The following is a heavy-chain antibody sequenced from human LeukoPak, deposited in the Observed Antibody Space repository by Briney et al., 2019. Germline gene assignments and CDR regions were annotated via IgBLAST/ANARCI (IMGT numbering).Heavy chain of an antibody. V-gene: IGHV4-4*07. D-gene: IGHD3-10*01. Sequence: PSETLPLTCTVSGGSISNYYLSWIRQPAGKGLEWIGRIYSRVTTYNPSLKSRVTMSADTSRNHVSLTLNSVTAADTAVYYCASDSGTTGEVKFDPWGQGTLVTVSS. CDR3: ASDSGTTGEVKFDP. CDR2: IYSRVT. CDR1: GGSISNYY. J-gene: IGHJ5*02.